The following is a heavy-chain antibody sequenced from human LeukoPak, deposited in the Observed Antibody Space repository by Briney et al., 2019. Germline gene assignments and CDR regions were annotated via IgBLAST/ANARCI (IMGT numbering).Heavy chain of an antibody. D-gene: IGHD3-22*01. Sequence: SETLSLTCTVSGGSVSSGNYYWSWIRQPPGKGLDWIGYIYYSGSTNYNPSLKSRVTISVDTSKNQFSLKLSSVTAADTAVYYCARLSGYSSGHYYSDYWGQGTLVTVSS. CDR2: IYYSGST. V-gene: IGHV4-61*01. CDR3: ARLSGYSSGHYYSDY. CDR1: GGSVSSGNYY. J-gene: IGHJ4*02.